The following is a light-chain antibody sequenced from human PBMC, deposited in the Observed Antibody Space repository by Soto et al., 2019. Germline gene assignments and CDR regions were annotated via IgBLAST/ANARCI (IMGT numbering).Light chain of an antibody. V-gene: IGLV2-14*01. CDR2: EVT. J-gene: IGLJ1*01. Sequence: QSALTQPASVSGSPGQSITISCTGTSSDVGGYNYVSWYKQHPGKAPKLMIYEVTNRPSGVSNRFSGSKSGNTASLTISGLQAEDEADYYCSSYTSSSTTYVFGNVTKATVL. CDR3: SSYTSSSTTYV. CDR1: SSDVGGYNY.